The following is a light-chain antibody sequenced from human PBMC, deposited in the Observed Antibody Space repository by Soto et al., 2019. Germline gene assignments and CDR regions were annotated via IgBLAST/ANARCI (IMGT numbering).Light chain of an antibody. Sequence: EILMTQSPATLSVSPGVRATLSCRASQSVSSNFAWYQQKPGQAPRLLIYGASTRATGMPARFSGSGSGTEFTLAISSLQSEDFAVYYCQQYNNWPPLTFGGGTKVEIK. CDR3: QQYNNWPPLT. V-gene: IGKV3-15*01. J-gene: IGKJ4*01. CDR2: GAS. CDR1: QSVSSN.